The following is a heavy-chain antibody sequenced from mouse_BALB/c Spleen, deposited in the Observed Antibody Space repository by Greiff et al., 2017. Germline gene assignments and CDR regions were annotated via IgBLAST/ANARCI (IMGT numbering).Heavy chain of an antibody. CDR2: INSNGGST. CDR3: AKRGDGFAY. J-gene: IGHJ3*01. CDR1: GFTFSSYY. Sequence: DVHLVESGGGLVKLGGSLKLSCAASGFTFSSYYMSWVRQTPEKRLELVAAINSNGGSTYYPDTVKGRFTISRDNAKNTLYLQMSSLKSEDTALYYCAKRGDGFAYWGQGTLVTVSA. V-gene: IGHV5-6-2*01.